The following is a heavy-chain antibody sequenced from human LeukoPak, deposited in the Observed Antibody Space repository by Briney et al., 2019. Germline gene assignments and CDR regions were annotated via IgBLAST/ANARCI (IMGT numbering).Heavy chain of an antibody. CDR2: INAGNGNT. D-gene: IGHD5-18*01. CDR1: GYTFTSYA. J-gene: IGHJ4*02. CDR3: ARDSVDTAMPRY. V-gene: IGHV1-3*01. Sequence: RASVKVSCKASGYTFTSYAMHWVRQAPGQRLEWMGRINAGNGNTKYSQKFQGRVTITRDTSASTAYMELSSLRSEDTAVYYCARDSVDTAMPRYWGQGTLVTVSS.